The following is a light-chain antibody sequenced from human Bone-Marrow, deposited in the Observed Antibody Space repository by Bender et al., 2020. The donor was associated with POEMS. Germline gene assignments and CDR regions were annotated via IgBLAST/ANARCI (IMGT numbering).Light chain of an antibody. CDR1: SSNIGAGYD. CDR2: GYN. Sequence: QSVLTQPPSVSGAPGQRVTISCTGSSSNIGAGYDVHWYQQRPVTAPKLLIYGYNNRPSGVPERFSGAKSGTSASLAITGLQAEDEGDYYCQSYDNSLGGWVFGGGTKLTVL. J-gene: IGLJ3*02. V-gene: IGLV1-40*01. CDR3: QSYDNSLGGWV.